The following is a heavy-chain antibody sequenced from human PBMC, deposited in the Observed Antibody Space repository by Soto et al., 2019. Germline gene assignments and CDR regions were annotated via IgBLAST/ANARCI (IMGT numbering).Heavy chain of an antibody. CDR3: AIGPSCCGDCYLFAY. CDR1: GSTFTSYY. Sequence: QVQLVQSGAEVTKPGASVKLPCKASGSTFTSYYIHWVRQPPGQGLEWVAMINPGGGRTKNAQMFHDRVTLTRATSTATVAMELSSLTSADTAVYYCAIGPSCCGDCYLFAYWGQGSLVTVSS. V-gene: IGHV1-46*01. D-gene: IGHD2-21*02. J-gene: IGHJ4*02. CDR2: INPGGGRT.